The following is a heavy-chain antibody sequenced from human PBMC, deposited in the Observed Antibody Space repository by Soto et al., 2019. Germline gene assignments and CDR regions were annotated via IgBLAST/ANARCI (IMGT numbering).Heavy chain of an antibody. Sequence: PSETLSLTCTVSGGSISSYYWSWIRQPPGKGLEWIGYIYYSGSTNYNPSLKSRVTISVDTSKNQFSLKLSSVTAADTAVYYCARHERSTVTTLIFAEYFQHWGQGTLVTVSS. CDR3: ARHERSTVTTLIFAEYFQH. CDR2: IYYSGST. D-gene: IGHD4-17*01. J-gene: IGHJ1*01. CDR1: GGSISSYY. V-gene: IGHV4-59*08.